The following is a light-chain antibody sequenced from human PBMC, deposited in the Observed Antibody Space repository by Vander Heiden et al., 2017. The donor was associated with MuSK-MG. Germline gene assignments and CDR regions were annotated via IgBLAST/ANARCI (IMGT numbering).Light chain of an antibody. CDR2: AAS. Sequence: GDRVTITCRASQSISSYLNWYQQKPGKAPKLLIYAASSLQSGVPSRFSGSGSGTDFTLTISSLQPEDFATYYCQQSYSTLTVGGGTKVEIK. J-gene: IGKJ4*01. CDR3: QQSYSTLT. CDR1: QSISSY. V-gene: IGKV1-39*01.